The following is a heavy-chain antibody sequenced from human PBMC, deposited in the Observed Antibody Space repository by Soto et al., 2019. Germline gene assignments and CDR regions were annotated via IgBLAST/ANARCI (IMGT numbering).Heavy chain of an antibody. CDR3: ASSPSLYSWFDP. V-gene: IGHV1-46*01. D-gene: IGHD2-2*02. Sequence: GASVKVSCKASGYTFTSYYMHWVRQAPGQGLEWMGIINPSGGSTSYAQEFQGRVTMTRDTSTSTVYMELSSLRSEDTAVYYCASSPSLYSWFDPWGQGTLVTVSS. CDR2: INPSGGST. CDR1: GYTFTSYY. J-gene: IGHJ5*02.